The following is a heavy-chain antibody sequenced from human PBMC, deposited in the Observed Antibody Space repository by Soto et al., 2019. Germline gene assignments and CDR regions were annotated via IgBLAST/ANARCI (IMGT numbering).Heavy chain of an antibody. CDR2: TIPIFGTA. CDR1: GGTFSSYA. D-gene: IGHD3-9*01. Sequence: SVKVSCKASGGTFSSYAISWVRQAPGQGLEWMGGTIPIFGTANYAQKFQGRVTITADESTSTAYMELSSLRSEDTAVYYCARADLPYYDILTGYYPYYYYGMDVWGQGTTVTVSS. CDR3: ARADLPYYDILTGYYPYYYYGMDV. V-gene: IGHV1-69*13. J-gene: IGHJ6*02.